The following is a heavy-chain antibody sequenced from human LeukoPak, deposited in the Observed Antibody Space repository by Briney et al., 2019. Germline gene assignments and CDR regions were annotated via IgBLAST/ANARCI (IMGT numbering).Heavy chain of an antibody. CDR1: GGSVSSGSYY. J-gene: IGHJ5*02. CDR2: IHYSGST. D-gene: IGHD1-26*01. V-gene: IGHV4-61*01. CDR3: VRGPFVGATTIDH. Sequence: SETLSLTCSVSGGSVSSGSYYWSWIRQPPGKGPEWIGYIHYSGSTKYNPSLKGRVTISLDTSKNQFSLKLNSVTAADTAVYYCVRGPFVGATTIDHWGQGTLVTVSS.